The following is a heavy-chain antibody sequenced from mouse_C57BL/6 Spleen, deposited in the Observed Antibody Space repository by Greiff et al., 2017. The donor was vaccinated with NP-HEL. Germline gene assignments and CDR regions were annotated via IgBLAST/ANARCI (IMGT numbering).Heavy chain of an antibody. Sequence: VMLVESGAELAKPGASVKLSCKASGYTFTSYWMHWVKQRPGQGLEWIGYINPSSGYTKYTQKFKDKATLTADKSSSTAYMQLSNLTYEDSAVYDCAKGDDDLKHYYAMDNWDQGTSVTVRS. D-gene: IGHD2-3*01. J-gene: IGHJ4*01. CDR3: AKGDDDLKHYYAMDN. CDR2: INPSSGYT. CDR1: GYTFTSYW. V-gene: IGHV1-7*01.